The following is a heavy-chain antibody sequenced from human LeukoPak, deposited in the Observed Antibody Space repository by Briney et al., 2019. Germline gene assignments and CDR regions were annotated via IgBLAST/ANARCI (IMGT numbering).Heavy chain of an antibody. V-gene: IGHV1-18*01. CDR1: GYTYSSYG. J-gene: IGHJ3*02. Sequence: ASVKVSCKASGYTYSSYGISWVRQAPGQGLEWMGWINGYKGNTNYVQKLRGRVTMTTDTSTSTAYMELRSLRSDDTAVYYCARADSSSWYAFDIWGQGTMVTVSS. CDR2: INGYKGNT. CDR3: ARADSSSWYAFDI. D-gene: IGHD6-13*01.